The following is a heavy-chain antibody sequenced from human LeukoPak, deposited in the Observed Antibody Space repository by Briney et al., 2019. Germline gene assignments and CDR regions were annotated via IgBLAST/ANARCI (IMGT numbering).Heavy chain of an antibody. Sequence: QPGGSLRLSCAASGFTFSSYAMHWVRQAPGKGLEWVAVISYDGSNKYYADSVKGRFTISRDNSKNTLYLQMNSLRAEDTAVYYCARDDFSGYDGRSAFDYWGQGTLVTVSS. V-gene: IGHV3-30*04. CDR3: ARDDFSGYDGRSAFDY. D-gene: IGHD5-12*01. J-gene: IGHJ4*02. CDR1: GFTFSSYA. CDR2: ISYDGSNK.